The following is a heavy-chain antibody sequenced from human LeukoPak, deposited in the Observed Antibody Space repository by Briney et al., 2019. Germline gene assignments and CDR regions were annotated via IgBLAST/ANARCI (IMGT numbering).Heavy chain of an antibody. Sequence: AETLSLTCAVYGGSFSGHYCSWIRQPPGKGLEYIGEINHRGSANYNPSLKSRVTISLDTSKNQFSLKLSSVTAADTAVYYCARGGGRKLFGGGSYYYYIDVWGKGTTVAVSS. CDR1: GGSFSGHY. CDR2: INHRGSA. V-gene: IGHV4-34*01. CDR3: ARGGGRKLFGGGSYYYYIDV. D-gene: IGHD3-16*01. J-gene: IGHJ6*03.